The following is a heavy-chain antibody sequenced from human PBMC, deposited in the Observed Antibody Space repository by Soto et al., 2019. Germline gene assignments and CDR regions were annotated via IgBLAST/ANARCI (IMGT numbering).Heavy chain of an antibody. V-gene: IGHV3-30-3*01. Sequence: GGSLRLSCAASGFTFSSYAMHWVRQAPGKGLEWVAVISYDGSNKYYADSVKGRFTISRDNSKNTLYLQMNSLRAEDTAVYYRAREGCITIFGVVIRNYYYYGMDVWGQGTTVTVSS. CDR1: GFTFSSYA. CDR3: AREGCITIFGVVIRNYYYYGMDV. D-gene: IGHD3-3*01. J-gene: IGHJ6*02. CDR2: ISYDGSNK.